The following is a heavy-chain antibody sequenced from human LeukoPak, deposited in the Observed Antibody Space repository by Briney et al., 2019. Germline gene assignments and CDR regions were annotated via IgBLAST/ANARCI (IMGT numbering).Heavy chain of an antibody. CDR1: GFTFSSYE. V-gene: IGHV3-48*03. Sequence: GGSLRLSCAASGFTFSSYEMNWVRQAPGKGLEWVSYVSSSGSTTYYADSVKGRFTISRDSSKNSLSLQMNSLRTEDTGFYYCAKDLGPRGVGATPQYWGQGTVVIVSS. CDR3: AKDLGPRGVGATPQY. CDR2: VSSSGSTT. D-gene: IGHD1-26*01. J-gene: IGHJ4*02.